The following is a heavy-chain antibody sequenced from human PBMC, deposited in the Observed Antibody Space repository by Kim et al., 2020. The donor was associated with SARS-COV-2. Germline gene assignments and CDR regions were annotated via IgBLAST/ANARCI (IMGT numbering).Heavy chain of an antibody. V-gene: IGHV4-34*01. Sequence: SETLSLTCAVYGGSFSGYYWSWIRQPPGKGLEWIGEINHSGSTNYNPSLKSRVTISVDTSKNQFSLKLSSVTAADTAVYYCARGHDYVWGSYRYTRGYCWFDPWGQGTLVTVSS. J-gene: IGHJ5*02. D-gene: IGHD3-16*02. CDR3: ARGHDYVWGSYRYTRGYCWFDP. CDR2: INHSGST. CDR1: GGSFSGYY.